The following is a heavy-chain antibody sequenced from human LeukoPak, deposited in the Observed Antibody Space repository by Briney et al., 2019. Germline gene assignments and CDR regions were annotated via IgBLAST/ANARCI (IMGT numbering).Heavy chain of an antibody. J-gene: IGHJ4*02. CDR3: ARVVTMVRGVIGY. CDR1: GYTFTSYD. CDR2: MYPNSGNT. D-gene: IGHD3-10*01. V-gene: IGHV1-8*01. Sequence: ASVKVSCKASGYTFTSYDINWVRQATGQGLEWMGWMYPNSGNTGYAQKFQGRVTMTRNTSISTAYMELSSLRSEDTAVYYCARVVTMVRGVIGYWGQGTLVTVSS.